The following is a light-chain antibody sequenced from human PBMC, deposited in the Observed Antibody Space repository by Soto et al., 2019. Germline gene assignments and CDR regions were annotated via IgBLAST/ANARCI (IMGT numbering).Light chain of an antibody. CDR3: QQRSNWPLT. Sequence: EVVLTQSPATLSSSPGESVTLSCRASQSINTYLAWYQQKPGQAPSLLIYDASYRAAGIPSRFSGSGSGTDFTLTISSLEPADFAIYHCQQRSNWPLTFGGGTKVEI. V-gene: IGKV3-11*01. J-gene: IGKJ4*01. CDR1: QSINTY. CDR2: DAS.